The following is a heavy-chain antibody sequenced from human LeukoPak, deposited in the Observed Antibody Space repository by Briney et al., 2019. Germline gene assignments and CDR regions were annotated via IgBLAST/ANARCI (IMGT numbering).Heavy chain of an antibody. CDR1: GFTFSYFW. Sequence: GGSLILSCVASGFTFSYFWMSWVRQAPGKGLEWVANINLDGSERHYVDSVKGRFTISRDNARKPLYLQMNSLRDEDTAVYYCARDNVGATPFDYWGQGTLVTVSS. J-gene: IGHJ4*02. D-gene: IGHD1-26*01. CDR3: ARDNVGATPFDY. V-gene: IGHV3-7*05. CDR2: INLDGSER.